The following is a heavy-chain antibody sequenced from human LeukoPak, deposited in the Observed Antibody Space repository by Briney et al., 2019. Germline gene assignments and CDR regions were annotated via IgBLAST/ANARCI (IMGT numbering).Heavy chain of an antibody. CDR1: GGSISSSSYY. CDR3: ARQYYDILTGYSRGAFDI. D-gene: IGHD3-9*01. J-gene: IGHJ3*02. CDR2: IYYSGST. V-gene: IGHV4-39*01. Sequence: ASETLSLTCTVSGGSISSSSYYWGWIRQPPGKGLEWSGSIYYSGSTYYNPSLKSRVTISVDTSKNQFSLKLSSVTAADTAVYYCARQYYDILTGYSRGAFDIWGQGTMVTVSS.